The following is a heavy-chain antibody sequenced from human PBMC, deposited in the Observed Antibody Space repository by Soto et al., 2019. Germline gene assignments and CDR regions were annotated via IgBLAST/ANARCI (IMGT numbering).Heavy chain of an antibody. CDR1: GGSISSYY. J-gene: IGHJ3*02. Sequence: SETLSLTCTVSGGSISSYYWSWIRQPPGKGLEWIGYIYYSGSTNYNPSLKSRVTISVDTSKNQFSLKLSSVTAADTAVYYCARDMGSSSSWYGAFDIWRQGIMVTVSS. CDR3: ARDMGSSSSWYGAFDI. V-gene: IGHV4-59*01. CDR2: IYYSGST. D-gene: IGHD6-13*01.